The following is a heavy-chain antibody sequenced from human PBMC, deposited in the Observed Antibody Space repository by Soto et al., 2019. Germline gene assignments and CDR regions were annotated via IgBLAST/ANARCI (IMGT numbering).Heavy chain of an antibody. D-gene: IGHD5-18*01. CDR1: GGTFSSYA. CDR3: ARRARMGSQLWLPFDY. Sequence: GASVKVSCKASGGTFSSYAISWVRQAPGQGLEWMGGIIPIFGTANYAQKFQGRVTITADDFTSTAYMELSSLRSDDTAVYYCARRARMGSQLWLPFDYWAQGTLVTVSS. V-gene: IGHV1-69*13. J-gene: IGHJ4*02. CDR2: IIPIFGTA.